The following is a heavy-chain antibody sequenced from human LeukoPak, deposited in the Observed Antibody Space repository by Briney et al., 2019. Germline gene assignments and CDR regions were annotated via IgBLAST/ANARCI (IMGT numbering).Heavy chain of an antibody. Sequence: SETLSLTCTVSGGSISSSSYYWSWIRQPPGKGLEWIGYIYYSGSTNYNPSLKSRVTISVDTSKNQFSLKLSSVTAADTAVYYWARGPLGWGSGLDAFYIWGQGTMVTVSS. V-gene: IGHV4-61*01. CDR1: GGSISSSSYY. CDR3: ARGPLGWGSGLDAFYI. D-gene: IGHD7-27*01. J-gene: IGHJ3*02. CDR2: IYYSGST.